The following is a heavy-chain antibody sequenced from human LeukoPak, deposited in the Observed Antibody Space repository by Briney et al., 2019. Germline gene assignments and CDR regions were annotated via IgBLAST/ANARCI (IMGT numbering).Heavy chain of an antibody. CDR3: ALPAKGAFFYYYMEV. CDR2: ISTYNGNT. CDR1: AYTSPNYG. Sequence: GASVKVSCKASAYTSPNYGITWVRQAPGRGLEWMGWISTYNGNTQYEQKFQGRVTMTTDTPTKTVYMELSNLRSNDTAVYYCALPAKGAFFYYYMEVWGKGTTVTVSS. J-gene: IGHJ6*03. D-gene: IGHD2-2*01. V-gene: IGHV1-18*01.